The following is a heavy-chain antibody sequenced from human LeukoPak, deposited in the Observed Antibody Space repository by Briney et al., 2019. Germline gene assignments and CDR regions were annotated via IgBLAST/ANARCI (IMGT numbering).Heavy chain of an antibody. Sequence: GGSLRLSCAASGFTFSRYWMHWVRQAPGKGLVWVSRINGDGSTTSYADSVKGGFTISRDNAKNTLYLQVNSLRAEDTAVYYCATGNYYDSRGYYTFGHWGQGTLVTVSS. CDR2: INGDGSTT. V-gene: IGHV3-74*01. D-gene: IGHD3-22*01. J-gene: IGHJ1*01. CDR1: GFTFSRYW. CDR3: ATGNYYDSRGYYTFGH.